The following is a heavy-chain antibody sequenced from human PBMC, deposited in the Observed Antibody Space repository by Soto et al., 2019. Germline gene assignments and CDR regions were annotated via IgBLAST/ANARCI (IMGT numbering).Heavy chain of an antibody. V-gene: IGHV3-11*06. Sequence: PGGSLRLSCAASGFTFSDYYMSWIRQAPGKGLEWVSYISPSSSYTNYAVSVKGRFTISRDNAKNSVYLQMNSLRAEDTAVYYCARNHIAASGTSAYDIRGQGTMVTVSS. CDR3: ARNHIAASGTSAYDI. D-gene: IGHD6-13*01. J-gene: IGHJ3*02. CDR1: GFTFSDYY. CDR2: ISPSSSYT.